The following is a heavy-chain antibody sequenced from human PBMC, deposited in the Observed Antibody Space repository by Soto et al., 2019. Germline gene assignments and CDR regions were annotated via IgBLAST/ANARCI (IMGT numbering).Heavy chain of an antibody. CDR3: ARGPPSGTGSSYIRY. D-gene: IGHD3-10*01. CDR1: GFTVSSNY. J-gene: IGHJ4*02. Sequence: PGGSLRLSCAASGFTVSSNYMSWVRQAPGKGLEWVSLIYSGGNTYYADSVKGRLTISRDNSKNTLYLQMNSLRAEDTAVYYCARGPPSGTGSSYIRYWGQGTLVTVSS. V-gene: IGHV3-66*01. CDR2: IYSGGNT.